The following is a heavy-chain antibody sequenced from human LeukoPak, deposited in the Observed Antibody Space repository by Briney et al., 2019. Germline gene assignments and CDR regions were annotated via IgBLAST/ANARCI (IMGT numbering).Heavy chain of an antibody. D-gene: IGHD3-10*01. J-gene: IGHJ4*02. V-gene: IGHV3-21*04. CDR1: GFTFSSYG. Sequence: GGSLRLSCAASGFTFSSYGMNWVRQAPGKGLEWVSFISTSSSYIYYADSVKGRFTISRDNSKSTLYIQMNSLRAEDTAVYYCARAKPKNMVRGLIMRRESRYYFDYWGQGTLVTVSS. CDR2: ISTSSSYI. CDR3: ARAKPKNMVRGLIMRRESRYYFDY.